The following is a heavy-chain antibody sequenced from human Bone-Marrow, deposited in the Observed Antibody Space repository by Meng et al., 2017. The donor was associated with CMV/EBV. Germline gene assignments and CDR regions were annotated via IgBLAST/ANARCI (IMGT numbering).Heavy chain of an antibody. CDR1: GFTFSSYW. V-gene: IGHV3-74*01. Sequence: LSLTCAASGFTFSSYWLHWVRQAPGKGLVWVSRIKSDGSSAHYADSVKGRFTISRDNAKNTLDLQMNSLRVEDTAVYYCASELAKGYWGRGTLVTVSS. D-gene: IGHD1-1*01. CDR2: IKSDGSSA. J-gene: IGHJ4*02. CDR3: ASELAKGY.